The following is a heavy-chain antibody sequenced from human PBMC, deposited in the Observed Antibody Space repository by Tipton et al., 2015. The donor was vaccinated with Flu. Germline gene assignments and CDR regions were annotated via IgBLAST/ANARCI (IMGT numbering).Heavy chain of an antibody. CDR2: THTSGTT. V-gene: IGHV4-4*07. D-gene: IGHD3-10*01. Sequence: TLSLTCFVSGDSIMSRNHWSWVRQSAGKGLEWIGRTHTSGTTFYNPSLKSRVSISLDTSKNHFSLQLTSVTAADTAVYYCATGWDSFGSGYFDLWGQGTLTTVSA. CDR1: GDSIMSRNH. CDR3: ATGWDSFGSGYFDL. J-gene: IGHJ4*02.